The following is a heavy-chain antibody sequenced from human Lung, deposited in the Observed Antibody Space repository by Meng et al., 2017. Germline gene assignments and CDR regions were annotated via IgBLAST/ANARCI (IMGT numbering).Heavy chain of an antibody. J-gene: IGHJ4*02. V-gene: IGHV3-15*01. CDR2: IKSKPDGETI. D-gene: IGHD5-12*01. CDR3: SGHIDY. Sequence: GELVESGGGLVKPWGSLRPSCEGSGFTFSNAYMTWVRQVPGKRLEWVGRIKSKPDGETIDYAAPVKGRFTISRDDSKNTVYLQMNSLKTEDTAVYYCSGHIDYWGQGTLVTVSS. CDR1: GFTFSNAY.